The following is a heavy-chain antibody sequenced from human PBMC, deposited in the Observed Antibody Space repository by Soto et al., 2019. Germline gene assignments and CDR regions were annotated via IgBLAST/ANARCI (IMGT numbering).Heavy chain of an antibody. V-gene: IGHV1-69*13. Sequence: ASVKVSCKASGGTFSSYAISWVRQAPGQGLEWMGGIIPIFGTANYAQKFQGRVTITADESTSTAYMELSSLRSEDTAGYYCARDSLSVAGTGDAFDIWGQGTMVTVSS. CDR1: GGTFSSYA. CDR3: ARDSLSVAGTGDAFDI. D-gene: IGHD6-19*01. J-gene: IGHJ3*02. CDR2: IIPIFGTA.